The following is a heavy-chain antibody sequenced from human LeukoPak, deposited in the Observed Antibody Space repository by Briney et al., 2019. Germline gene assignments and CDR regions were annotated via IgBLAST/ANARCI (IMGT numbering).Heavy chain of an antibody. CDR2: ISAYNGNT. J-gene: IGHJ5*02. CDR3: ARDGRVVAATSRGWFDP. CDR1: GYTFTSYG. V-gene: IGHV1-18*01. D-gene: IGHD2-15*01. Sequence: GASVKVSCKASGYTFTSYGISWVRQAPGQGLEWMGWISAYNGNTNYAQKLQGRVTMTTDTSTSTAYMELRSLRSDDTAVYYCARDGRVVAATSRGWFDPWGQGTLVTVSS.